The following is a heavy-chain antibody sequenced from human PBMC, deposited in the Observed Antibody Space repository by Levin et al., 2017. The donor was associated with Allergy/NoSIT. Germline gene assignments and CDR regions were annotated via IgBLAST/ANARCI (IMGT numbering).Heavy chain of an antibody. D-gene: IGHD3-10*01. CDR1: GFSLSTSGMC. Sequence: QTLSLPCTFSGFSLSTSGMCVNWIRQPPGKALEWLARIDWDEDKFYSTSLKTRLSITKDTSKNQVVLTMTNMDPEDTATYFCARIYYTSGNSGFDYWGQGTMVTVSS. CDR3: ARIYYTSGNSGFDY. V-gene: IGHV2-70*16. J-gene: IGHJ4*02. CDR2: IDWDEDK.